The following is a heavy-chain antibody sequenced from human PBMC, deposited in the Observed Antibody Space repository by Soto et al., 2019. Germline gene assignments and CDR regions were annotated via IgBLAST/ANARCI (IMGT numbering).Heavy chain of an antibody. D-gene: IGHD3-10*01. CDR3: ARDLITMVRGVTDYYYGMDV. CDR2: ISAYNGNT. CDR1: GYTFTSYG. V-gene: IGHV1-18*01. Sequence: ASVKVSCKASGYTFTSYGISWVRQAPGQGLEWMGWISAYNGNTNYAQKLQGRVTMTTDTSTSTAYMELRSLRSDDTAVYYCARDLITMVRGVTDYYYGMDVWGQGTTVTVSS. J-gene: IGHJ6*02.